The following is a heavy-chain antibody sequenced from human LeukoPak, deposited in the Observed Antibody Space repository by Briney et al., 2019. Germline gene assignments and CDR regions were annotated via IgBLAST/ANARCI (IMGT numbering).Heavy chain of an antibody. J-gene: IGHJ6*04. CDR3: ASSLRYFDWLLYGRENFPVDV. CDR2: ISGSGGST. D-gene: IGHD3-9*01. CDR1: GFTFSSYG. V-gene: IGHV3-23*01. Sequence: GGSLRLSCAASGFTFSSYGMSWVRQAPGKGLEWVSAISGSGGSTYYADSVKGRFTISRDNSKNSLYLQMNSLRAEDTAVYYCASSLRYFDWLLYGRENFPVDVWGKGTTVTISS.